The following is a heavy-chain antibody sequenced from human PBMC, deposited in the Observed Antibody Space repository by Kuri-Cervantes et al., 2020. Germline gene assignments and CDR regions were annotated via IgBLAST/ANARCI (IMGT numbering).Heavy chain of an antibody. Sequence: ASVKVSCKASGYTFTSYGISWVRQAPGQGLEWMGWISAYNGNTNYAQKLQGRVTMTTDTSTSTVYMELRSLRSDDTAVYYCASSITIFGVVKSYYYYGMDVWGQGTTVTVSS. V-gene: IGHV1-18*01. D-gene: IGHD3-3*01. CDR1: GYTFTSYG. CDR3: ASSITIFGVVKSYYYYGMDV. CDR2: ISAYNGNT. J-gene: IGHJ6*02.